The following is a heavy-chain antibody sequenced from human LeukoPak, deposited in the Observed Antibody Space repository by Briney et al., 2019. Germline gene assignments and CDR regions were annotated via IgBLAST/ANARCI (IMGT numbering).Heavy chain of an antibody. Sequence: GGSLRLSCAASGFTFSSYGMHWVRQAPGKGLEWVAVIWYDGSNKYYADSVKGRFTISRDNSKNTLYLQMNSLRAEDTAVYYCARSDRFMYAFDIWGQGTMVTVSS. CDR1: GFTFSSYG. CDR3: ARSDRFMYAFDI. CDR2: IWYDGSNK. V-gene: IGHV3-33*01. J-gene: IGHJ3*02. D-gene: IGHD1-14*01.